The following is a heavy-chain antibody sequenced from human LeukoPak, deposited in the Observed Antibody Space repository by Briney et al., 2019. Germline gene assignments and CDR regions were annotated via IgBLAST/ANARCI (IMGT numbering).Heavy chain of an antibody. D-gene: IGHD3-22*01. V-gene: IGHV3-74*01. CDR1: GFTFSNYW. Sequence: GGSLRLSCAASGFTFSNYWMHWVRQAPGKGLVWVSRINSDESTTTYADSAKGRFTISRDNAKNTLYLQMNSLRAEDTAVYYCARDYYDSSGYYRFDYWGQGTLVTVSS. CDR3: ARDYYDSSGYYRFDY. J-gene: IGHJ4*02. CDR2: INSDESTT.